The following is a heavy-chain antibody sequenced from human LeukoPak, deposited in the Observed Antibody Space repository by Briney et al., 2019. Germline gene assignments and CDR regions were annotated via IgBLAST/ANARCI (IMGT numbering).Heavy chain of an antibody. CDR1: GGSISSYY. CDR2: IYYSGSP. CDR3: ARDQGAVAGTRDDAFDI. J-gene: IGHJ3*02. V-gene: IGHV4-59*01. D-gene: IGHD6-19*01. Sequence: SETLSLTCTVSGGSISSYYWSWIRQPPGKGLGWTGDIYYSGSPNYNPSLKSRVTISVDTSKNQFSLKLSSVTAADTAVYYCARDQGAVAGTRDDAFDIWGQGTMVTVSS.